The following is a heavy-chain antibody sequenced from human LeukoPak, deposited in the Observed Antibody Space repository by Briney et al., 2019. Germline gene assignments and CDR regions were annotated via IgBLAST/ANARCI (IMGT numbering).Heavy chain of an antibody. CDR2: INPNSGGT. J-gene: IGHJ4*02. CDR1: GYTFTGYY. D-gene: IGHD5-12*01. V-gene: IGHV1-2*02. CDR3: ARLHGWGVATITADY. Sequence: ASVKVSCKASGYTFTGYYMHWVRQAPGQGLEWMGWINPNSGGTNYAQKFQGRVTMTRDTSISTAYMELSRLRSADTAVYYCARLHGWGVATITADYWGQGTLVTVSS.